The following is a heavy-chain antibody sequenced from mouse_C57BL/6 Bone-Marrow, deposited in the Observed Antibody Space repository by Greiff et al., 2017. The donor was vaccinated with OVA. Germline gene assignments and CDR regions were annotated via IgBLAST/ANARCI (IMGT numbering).Heavy chain of an antibody. CDR2: ISSGGSYT. CDR1: GFTFSSYG. V-gene: IGHV5-6*01. Sequence: VQLKESGGDLVKPGGSLKLSCAASGFTFSSYGMSWVRQTPDKRLEWVATISSGGSYTYYPDSVKGRFTISRDNAKNTLYLQMSSLKSEDTAMYYCARHYGNYVWGQGTLVTVSA. CDR3: ARHYGNYV. J-gene: IGHJ3*01. D-gene: IGHD2-1*01.